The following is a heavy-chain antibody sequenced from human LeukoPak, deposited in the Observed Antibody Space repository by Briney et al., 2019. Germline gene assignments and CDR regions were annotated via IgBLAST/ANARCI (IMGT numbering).Heavy chain of an antibody. V-gene: IGHV4-34*01. Sequence: SETLSLTCTVSGGSISSYYWSWIRQPPGKGLEWIGEINHSGSTNYNPSLKSRVTISVDTSKNQFSLKLSSVTAADTAVYYCARGLGAATVGVDSSGYYLDYWGQGTLVTVSS. J-gene: IGHJ4*02. CDR2: INHSGST. CDR3: ARGLGAATVGVDSSGYYLDY. D-gene: IGHD3-22*01. CDR1: GGSISSYY.